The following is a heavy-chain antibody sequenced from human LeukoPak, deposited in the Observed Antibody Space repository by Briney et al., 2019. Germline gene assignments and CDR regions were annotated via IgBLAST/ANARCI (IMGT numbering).Heavy chain of an antibody. D-gene: IGHD4-23*01. CDR2: IWYDGSNK. CDR1: GGTFSSYG. J-gene: IGHJ4*02. Sequence: SCKASGGTFSSYGMHWVRQAPGKGLEWVAVIWYDGSNKYYADSVKGRFTISRDNSKNTLYLQMNSLRAEDTAVYYCARSFMTTVARVVDYWGQGTLVTVSS. CDR3: ARSFMTTVARVVDY. V-gene: IGHV3-33*01.